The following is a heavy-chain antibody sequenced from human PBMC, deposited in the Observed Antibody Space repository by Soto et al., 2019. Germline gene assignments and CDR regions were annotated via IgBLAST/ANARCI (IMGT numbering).Heavy chain of an antibody. Sequence: GASVKVSCKASGYTFTSYDINWVRQATGQGLEWMGWMNPNSGNTGYAQKFQGRVTMTRNTSISTAYMELSSLRSEDTAVYYCALSPGIAAAGTLFGYYYYYMDVWGKGTTVTVSS. CDR2: MNPNSGNT. CDR3: ALSPGIAAAGTLFGYYYYYMDV. D-gene: IGHD6-13*01. J-gene: IGHJ6*03. V-gene: IGHV1-8*01. CDR1: GYTFTSYD.